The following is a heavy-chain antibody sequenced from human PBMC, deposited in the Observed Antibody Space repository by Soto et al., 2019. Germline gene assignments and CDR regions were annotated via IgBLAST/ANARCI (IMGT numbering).Heavy chain of an antibody. J-gene: IGHJ4*02. CDR3: AKDRIAGAGPFDY. V-gene: IGHV3-30*18. Sequence: QVQLVESGGGVVQPGRSLRLSCAASGFTFSSYGMHWVRQAPGKGLEWVAVISYDGSNKYYADSVKGRFTISRDNSKNTLYLQMNSLRAEDTAVYYCAKDRIAGAGPFDYWGQGTLVTVSA. CDR2: ISYDGSNK. CDR1: GFTFSSYG. D-gene: IGHD6-19*01.